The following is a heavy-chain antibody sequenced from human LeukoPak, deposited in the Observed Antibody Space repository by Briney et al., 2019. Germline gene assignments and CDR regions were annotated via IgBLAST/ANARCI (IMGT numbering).Heavy chain of an antibody. J-gene: IGHJ4*02. CDR2: ISSSGSTI. V-gene: IGHV3-48*03. Sequence: PGGSLRLSCAASGFTFSSYEMNWVRHAPGKGLEWVSYISSSGSTIYYADSVKGRLTISRDNAKNSLYLQMNSLRAEDTAVYYCARESRSSGWDYFDYWGQGTPVTVSS. D-gene: IGHD6-19*01. CDR1: GFTFSSYE. CDR3: ARESRSSGWDYFDY.